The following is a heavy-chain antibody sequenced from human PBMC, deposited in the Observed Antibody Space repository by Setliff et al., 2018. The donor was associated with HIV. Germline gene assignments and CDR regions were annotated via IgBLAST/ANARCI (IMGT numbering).Heavy chain of an antibody. D-gene: IGHD6-13*01. CDR3: ARESSSWYSGSL. CDR2: INPSDGVT. J-gene: IGHJ4*02. V-gene: IGHV1-46*01. CDR1: GYTFTNNF. Sequence: ASVKVSCKASGYTFTNNFIHWVRQAPGQGLEWMAVINPSDGVTDYSENFQGRVIVTSDTSTSTVSMDLISLTSEDTAVYYCARESSSWYSGSLWGQGTLVTVSS.